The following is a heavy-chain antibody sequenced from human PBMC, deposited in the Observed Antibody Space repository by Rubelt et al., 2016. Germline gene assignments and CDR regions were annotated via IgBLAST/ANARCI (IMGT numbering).Heavy chain of an antibody. CDR2: IIPIFGTA. CDR3: ARDGIATRPYHYYRDRDV. Sequence: QVQLVQYGAEVQKPGSSVKVSCKASGGTFSSYAISWVRQAPGQGLEWIVWIIPIFGTAHYAQKFQGRGTITADECTSTAYMERSSLRSEDTAVYYCARDGIATRPYHYYRDRDVWGQGTTVTVSS. J-gene: IGHJ6*02. V-gene: IGHV1-69*01. D-gene: IGHD6-6*01. CDR1: GGTFSSYA.